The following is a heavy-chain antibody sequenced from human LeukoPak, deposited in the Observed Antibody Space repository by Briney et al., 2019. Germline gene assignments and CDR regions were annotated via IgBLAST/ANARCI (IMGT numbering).Heavy chain of an antibody. D-gene: IGHD5-18*01. CDR2: ISWNSGSI. CDR3: ARDGTALDV. J-gene: IGHJ6*04. CDR1: GFTFDDYA. Sequence: GGSLRLSCAASGFTFDDYAMHWVRQAPGKGLEWVSGISWNSGSIGYADSVKGRFTISRDNAKNSLYLQMNSLRAEDTAVYYCARDGTALDVWGKGTTVTVSS. V-gene: IGHV3-9*01.